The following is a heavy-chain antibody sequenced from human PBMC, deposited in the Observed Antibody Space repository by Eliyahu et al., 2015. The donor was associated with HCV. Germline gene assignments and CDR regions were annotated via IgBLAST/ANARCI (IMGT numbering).Heavy chain of an antibody. CDR2: IKSKTDGGTT. D-gene: IGHD6-19*01. CDR1: GFTFXNAC. V-gene: IGHV3-15*01. Sequence: EVQLVESGGGLVKPGGSLRLSCAASGFTFXNACMSWVRQAPGKGLEWVGLIKSKTDGGTTDFAAPVKGRFTISRDDSKNTLYLQMNSLKTEDTAVYYCSTSGEKWLALLFWGQGSLVTVSS. CDR3: STSGEKWLALLF. J-gene: IGHJ4*02.